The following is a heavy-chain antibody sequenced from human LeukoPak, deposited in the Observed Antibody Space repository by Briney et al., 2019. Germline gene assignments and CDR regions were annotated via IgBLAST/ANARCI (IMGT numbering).Heavy chain of an antibody. Sequence: GGSLRLSCAVSGFTFSNYWMSGVRQAPGEGVEWVANIKHDGSEKYYVDSVKGRSTISRDNAKNSLYLQMNSLRAEDTAVYYCARSWPKRNDFWSEVSYYWGQGTLVTVSS. CDR3: ARSWPKRNDFWSEVSYY. CDR1: GFTFSNYW. D-gene: IGHD3-3*01. CDR2: IKHDGSEK. J-gene: IGHJ4*02. V-gene: IGHV3-7*01.